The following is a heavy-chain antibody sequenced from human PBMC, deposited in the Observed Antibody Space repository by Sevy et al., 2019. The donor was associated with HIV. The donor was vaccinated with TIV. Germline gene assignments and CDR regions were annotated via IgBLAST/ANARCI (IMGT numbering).Heavy chain of an antibody. D-gene: IGHD3-22*01. Sequence: SETLSLTCSVSGGSVSSGGYYWSWIQQPPGKGLEWIGYIYSSGSTNYNPSLKSRVTMSVDTSKNQFSLKLNSVTAADTAVYYCARDNPEYDSSGYYLDYWGQGTLVTVSS. V-gene: IGHV4-61*08. CDR1: GGSVSSGGYY. CDR2: IYSSGST. J-gene: IGHJ4*02. CDR3: ARDNPEYDSSGYYLDY.